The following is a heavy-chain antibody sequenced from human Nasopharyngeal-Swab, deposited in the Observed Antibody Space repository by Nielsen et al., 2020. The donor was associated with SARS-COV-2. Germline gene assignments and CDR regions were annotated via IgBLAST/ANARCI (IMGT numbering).Heavy chain of an antibody. J-gene: IGHJ4*02. CDR2: IRSRANSYAT. V-gene: IGHV3-73*01. D-gene: IGHD3-22*01. Sequence: GGSLRLSCAASGFIFSGSSLHWVRQASGKGLEWIGPIRSRANSYATVYAASVKGRFTISSDDSKNTAYLQMNSLKTEDTAVYYCARAKDDSSGSLFDYWGQGNLVTVSS. CDR1: GFIFSGSS. CDR3: ARAKDDSSGSLFDY.